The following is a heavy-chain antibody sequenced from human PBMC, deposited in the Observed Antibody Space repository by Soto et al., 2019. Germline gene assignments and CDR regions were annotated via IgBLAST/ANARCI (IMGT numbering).Heavy chain of an antibody. CDR1: GCSFTSYG. J-gene: IGHJ6*02. V-gene: IGHV1-18*04. CDR3: ARDSHYDSSGYYYDYYYYGMDV. D-gene: IGHD3-22*01. Sequence: RASVKVSCKASGCSFTSYGISWVRQAPGQGLEWMGWISAYSGNTNYAQKLQGRVTMTTDTSTSTAYMELRSLRSDDTAVYYCARDSHYDSSGYYYDYYYYGMDVWGQGTTVTVS. CDR2: ISAYSGNT.